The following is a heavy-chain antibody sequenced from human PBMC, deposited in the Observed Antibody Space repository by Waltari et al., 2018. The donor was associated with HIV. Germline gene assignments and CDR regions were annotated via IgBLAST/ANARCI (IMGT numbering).Heavy chain of an antibody. CDR2: IYYSGST. V-gene: IGHV4-39*07. Sequence: QLQLQESGPGLVKPSETLSLTCTVSGGSISNYRYYWGWIRQPPGKGLEWIGSIYYSGSTYYNPSLKSRVTISVDTSKNQFSLKLSSVTAADTAVYYCARDSAVVTPPHFDFWGQGTLVTVSS. CDR3: ARDSAVVTPPHFDF. D-gene: IGHD2-21*02. CDR1: GGSISNYRYY. J-gene: IGHJ4*02.